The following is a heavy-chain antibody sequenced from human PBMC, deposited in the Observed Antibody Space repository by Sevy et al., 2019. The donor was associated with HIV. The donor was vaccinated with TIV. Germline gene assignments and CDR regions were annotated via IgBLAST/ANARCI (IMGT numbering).Heavy chain of an antibody. J-gene: IGHJ6*02. V-gene: IGHV3-15*07. CDR2: IKSKTDDGTT. CDR3: TTGEDVCSNSWHPHYSYGMDV. CDR1: GFTFSNTW. D-gene: IGHD6-13*01. Sequence: GGSLRLSCAASGFTFSNTWMNWVRQAPGKGLEWVGRIKSKTDDGTTDYAAPMKGRFTISRDVSKNTLYLQMNSLKTEDTAVYYCTTGEDVCSNSWHPHYSYGMDVWGQGTTVTVSS.